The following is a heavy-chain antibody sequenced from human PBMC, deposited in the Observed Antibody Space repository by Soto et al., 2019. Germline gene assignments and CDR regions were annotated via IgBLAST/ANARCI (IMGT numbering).Heavy chain of an antibody. Sequence: SETLSLTCTVSGGSISSGGYSWNWIRQHPGKGLEWIGYIYSSGTTYYNPSLRSRLTISIDTSQNLSSLKLSSVTAADTAVYFCAREEAVRLERRFDSWGQGTLVTVSS. V-gene: IGHV4-31*03. D-gene: IGHD6-6*01. J-gene: IGHJ5*01. CDR2: IYSSGTT. CDR3: AREEAVRLERRFDS. CDR1: GGSISSGGYS.